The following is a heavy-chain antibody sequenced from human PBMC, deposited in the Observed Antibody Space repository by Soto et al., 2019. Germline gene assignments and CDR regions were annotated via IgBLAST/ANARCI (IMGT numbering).Heavy chain of an antibody. CDR2: ISYDGSNK. CDR1: GFTFSSYA. D-gene: IGHD5-12*01. J-gene: IGHJ6*02. Sequence: QVQLVESGGGVVQPGRSLRLSCAASGFTFSSYAMHWVRQAPGKGLEWVAVISYDGSNKYYADSVKGRLTISRDNSKNTLYLQMNSLRAEDTAVYYCAREKGVATKRYYGMDVWGQGTTVTVSS. CDR3: AREKGVATKRYYGMDV. V-gene: IGHV3-30-3*01.